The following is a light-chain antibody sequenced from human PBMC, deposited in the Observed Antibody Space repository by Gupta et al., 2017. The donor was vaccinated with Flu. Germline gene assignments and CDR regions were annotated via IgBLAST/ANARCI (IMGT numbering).Light chain of an antibody. V-gene: IGLV6-57*03. CDR2: EDN. Sequence: NFMLTQPHSVSASPRKTVTISCTRSSGSIASNYVQWYQQRPGSAPTTVIYEDNQRPSGVPDRFSCSIDSSSNSASLTISGLKTEDDADYYCQSYDSSNHWVFGGGTKLTVL. CDR1: SGSIASNY. CDR3: QSYDSSNHWV. J-gene: IGLJ3*02.